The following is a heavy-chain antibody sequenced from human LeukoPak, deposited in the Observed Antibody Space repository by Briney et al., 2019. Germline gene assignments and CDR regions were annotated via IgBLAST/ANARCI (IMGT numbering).Heavy chain of an antibody. CDR3: ATLPRDIVLMVYAGY. CDR2: INPNSGGT. J-gene: IGHJ4*02. Sequence: ASVKVSCKASGYTFTSYYMHWVRQAPGQGLEWMGRINPNSGGTNYAQKFQGRVTMTRDTSISTAYMELSRLRSDDTAVYYCATLPRDIVLMVYAGYWGQGTLVTVSS. D-gene: IGHD2-8*01. CDR1: GYTFTSYY. V-gene: IGHV1-2*06.